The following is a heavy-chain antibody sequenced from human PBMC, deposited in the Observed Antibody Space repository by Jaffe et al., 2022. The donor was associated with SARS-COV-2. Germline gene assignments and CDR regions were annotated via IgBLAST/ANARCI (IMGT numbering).Heavy chain of an antibody. V-gene: IGHV3-66*02. CDR1: GFTVSSNY. D-gene: IGHD4-17*01. CDR3: ARARDPSTVTPRPFNYYGMDV. J-gene: IGHJ6*02. CDR2: IYSGGST. Sequence: EVQLVESGGGLVQPGGSLRLSCAASGFTVSSNYMSWVRQAPGKGLEWVSVIYSGGSTYYADSVKGRFTISRDNSKNTLYLQMNSLRAEDTAVYYCARARDPSTVTPRPFNYYGMDVWGQGTTVTVSS.